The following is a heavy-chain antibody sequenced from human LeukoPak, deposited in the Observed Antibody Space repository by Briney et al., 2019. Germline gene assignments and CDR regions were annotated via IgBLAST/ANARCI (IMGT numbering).Heavy chain of an antibody. Sequence: ASVKVSCKASGYTFTSYDINWVRQATGQELEWMGWLNPNSGNTGYAQKFQGRVTMTRNTSISTAYMELSSLRSEDTAVYYCARASPPGYFDWFSDYYYYGMDVWGQGTTVTVSS. J-gene: IGHJ6*02. D-gene: IGHD3-9*01. CDR2: LNPNSGNT. CDR3: ARASPPGYFDWFSDYYYYGMDV. CDR1: GYTFTSYD. V-gene: IGHV1-8*01.